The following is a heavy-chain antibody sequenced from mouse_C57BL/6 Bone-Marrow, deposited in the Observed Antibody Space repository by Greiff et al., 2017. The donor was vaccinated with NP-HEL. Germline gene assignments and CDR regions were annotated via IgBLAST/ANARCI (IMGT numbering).Heavy chain of an antibody. CDR3: ARSITTVVA. J-gene: IGHJ2*01. V-gene: IGHV1-81*01. CDR2: IYPRSGNT. D-gene: IGHD1-1*01. Sequence: QVQLQQSGAELARPGASVKLSCKASGYTFTSYGISWVKQRTGQGLEWIGEIYPRSGNTYYNEKFKGKATLTADKSSSTAYMELRSLTSADSAVYFCARSITTVVAWGQGTTLTVSS. CDR1: GYTFTSYG.